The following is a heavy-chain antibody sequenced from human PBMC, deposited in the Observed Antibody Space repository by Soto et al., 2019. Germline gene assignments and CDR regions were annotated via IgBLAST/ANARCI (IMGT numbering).Heavy chain of an antibody. CDR2: INHSGST. Sequence: PSETLSLTCAVYGGSFSGYYWSWIRQPPGKGLEWIGEINHSGSTNYNPSLKSRVTISVDTSKNQFSLKLSSVTAADTAVYYCARVVYGDTLYYYYYVMDVWGQGTTVTVS. CDR1: GGSFSGYY. CDR3: ARVVYGDTLYYYYYVMDV. D-gene: IGHD4-17*01. V-gene: IGHV4-34*01. J-gene: IGHJ6*02.